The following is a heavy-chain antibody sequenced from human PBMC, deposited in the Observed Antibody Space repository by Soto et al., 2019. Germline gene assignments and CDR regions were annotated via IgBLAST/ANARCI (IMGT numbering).Heavy chain of an antibody. CDR3: ARDYTGRGYFDH. D-gene: IGHD2-8*02. J-gene: IGHJ4*02. Sequence: QVQLVQSGAEVKNPGASVRVSCKASGYTFSSYGISWVRQAPGHGLEWMGWINGYSGRTNYAQDLQGRVSMTTEKSTSTVYIELRSLTSGDTALYYCARDYTGRGYFDHWGQGSLVTVSS. CDR2: INGYSGRT. CDR1: GYTFSSYG. V-gene: IGHV1-18*04.